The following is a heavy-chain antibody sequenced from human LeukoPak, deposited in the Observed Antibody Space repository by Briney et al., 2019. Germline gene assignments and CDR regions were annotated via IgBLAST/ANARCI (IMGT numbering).Heavy chain of an antibody. CDR1: GYTSTSYD. V-gene: IGHV1-8*01. J-gene: IGHJ5*02. CDR2: MNPNSGNT. Sequence: ASVKVSCKASGYTSTSYDINWVRQATGQGLEWMGWMNPNSGNTGYAQKFQGRVTMTRNTSISTAYMELSSLRSEDTAVYYCARGEAAVVVPVAIPWFDPWGQGTLVTVSS. D-gene: IGHD2-2*01. CDR3: ARGEAAVVVPVAIPWFDP.